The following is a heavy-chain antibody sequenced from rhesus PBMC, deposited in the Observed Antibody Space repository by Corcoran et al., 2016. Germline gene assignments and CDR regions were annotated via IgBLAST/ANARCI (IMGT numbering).Heavy chain of an antibody. CDR1: GYSISSGYG. CDR2: ISYSGST. J-gene: IGHJ4*01. D-gene: IGHD6-31*01. CDR3: ASLYSSGWYTNPDY. V-gene: IGHV4-122*02. Sequence: QLQLQESGPGLVKPSETLSLTCAVSGYSISSGYGWSWIRQPPGKGLEWIGYISYSGSTSYNPSLKSRVTISRDMSKNQFSLKLSAVTAADTAVYYCASLYSSGWYTNPDYWGQGVLVTVSS.